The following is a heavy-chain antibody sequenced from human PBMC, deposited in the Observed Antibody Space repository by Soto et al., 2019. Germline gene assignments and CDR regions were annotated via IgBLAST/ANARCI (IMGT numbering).Heavy chain of an antibody. V-gene: IGHV4-34*01. D-gene: IGHD2-8*01. CDR3: ARGHCTNGVCYLWDNVGTP. J-gene: IGHJ4*02. CDR1: GGSFSGYY. Sequence: PSETLSLTCAVYGGSFSGYYWSWIRQPPGKGLEWIGEINHSGSTNYNPSLKSRVTISVDTSKNQFSLKLSSVTAADTAVYYCARGHCTNGVCYLWDNVGTPGGQGTLVTVSS. CDR2: INHSGST.